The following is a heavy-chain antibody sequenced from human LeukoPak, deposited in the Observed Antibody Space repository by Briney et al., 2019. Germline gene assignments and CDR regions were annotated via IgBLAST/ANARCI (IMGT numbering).Heavy chain of an antibody. CDR3: AREELGATDY. Sequence: GGSLRLSCAASGFTFSSYAMHWVRQAPGKGLEYVSAISSNGGSTYYANSVKGRFTISRGNSKNTLYLQMGSLRAEDMAVYYCAREELGATDYWGQGTLVTVSS. CDR2: ISSNGGST. J-gene: IGHJ4*02. CDR1: GFTFSSYA. V-gene: IGHV3-64*01. D-gene: IGHD5-12*01.